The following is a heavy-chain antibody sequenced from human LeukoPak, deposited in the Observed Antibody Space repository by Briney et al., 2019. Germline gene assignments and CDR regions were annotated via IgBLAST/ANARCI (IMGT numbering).Heavy chain of an antibody. Sequence: SETLSLTCTVSGVSISSYYWSWIRQPPGKGLEWIGYIYYSGSTNYNPSLKSRVTISVDTSKNQFSLKLSSVTAADTAVYYCAGLFDAFDIWGQGTMVTVSS. CDR2: IYYSGST. J-gene: IGHJ3*02. V-gene: IGHV4-59*08. CDR3: AGLFDAFDI. CDR1: GVSISSYY.